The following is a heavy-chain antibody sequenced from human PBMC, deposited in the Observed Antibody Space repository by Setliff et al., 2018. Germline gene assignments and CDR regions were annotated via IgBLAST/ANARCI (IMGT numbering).Heavy chain of an antibody. CDR3: AKDLSSNTAASYFFDL. Sequence: LRLSCAASGFSFSDYAMSWVRQAPRKGLEWVSGGSTGKTDYADSVKGRFTMSRDSSTNTLYLQMNSLRGEDTAVYYCAKDLSSNTAASYFFDLWGQGTQVTVS. V-gene: IGHV3-23*01. CDR2: GSTGKT. CDR1: GFSFSDYA. J-gene: IGHJ4*02. D-gene: IGHD5-18*01.